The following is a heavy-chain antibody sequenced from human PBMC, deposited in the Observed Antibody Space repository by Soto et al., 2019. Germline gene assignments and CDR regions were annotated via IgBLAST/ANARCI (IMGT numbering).Heavy chain of an antibody. J-gene: IGHJ4*02. CDR2: TRNKANRYTT. D-gene: IGHD3-10*01. Sequence: GGSLILSCAGSGFTLSDNYMDWVRQAPGKGLEWVGRTRNKANRYTTEYAASVKGRFTVSRDESMNSLHLQMNSLKTEDTAVYYCVRTSHYGSGTWNFDFWGQGTVVTVSS. V-gene: IGHV3-72*01. CDR1: GFTLSDNY. CDR3: VRTSHYGSGTWNFDF.